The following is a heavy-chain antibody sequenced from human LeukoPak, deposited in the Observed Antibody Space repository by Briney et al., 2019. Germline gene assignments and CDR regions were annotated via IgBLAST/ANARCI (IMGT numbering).Heavy chain of an antibody. CDR1: GFTFSSYW. Sequence: GGSLRLSCAASGFTFSSYWMHWVRQPPGKGLVWVSRIKNDGSTTTYADSVKGRFTVSRDNAKNTLYLQMNSLRAEDTAVYYCARGTPTTRDFDYWGQGTPVTVSS. D-gene: IGHD4-11*01. V-gene: IGHV3-74*01. CDR3: ARGTPTTRDFDY. CDR2: IKNDGSTT. J-gene: IGHJ4*02.